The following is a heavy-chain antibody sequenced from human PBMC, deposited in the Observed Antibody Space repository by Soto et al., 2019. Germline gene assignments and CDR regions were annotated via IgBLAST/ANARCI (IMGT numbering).Heavy chain of an antibody. J-gene: IGHJ5*02. D-gene: IGHD6-13*01. Sequence: QVHLVQSGAEVKKPGSSVKVSCKASGYTFTSYDINWVRQATGQGLEWMGWMNPNSGNTGYAQKFQGRVTMTRNPSISTAYMELSSLRSEDTAVYFCARERSAAGTGWFDPWGQGTLVTVSS. CDR1: GYTFTSYD. V-gene: IGHV1-8*01. CDR3: ARERSAAGTGWFDP. CDR2: MNPNSGNT.